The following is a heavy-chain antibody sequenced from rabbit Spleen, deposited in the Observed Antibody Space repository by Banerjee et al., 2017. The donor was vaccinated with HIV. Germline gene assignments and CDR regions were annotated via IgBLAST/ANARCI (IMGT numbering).Heavy chain of an antibody. Sequence: QEQLVESGGGLVQPGGSLKLSCTASGFSFSNKAVMCWVRQAPGKGLEWIACINTYTDKGVYATWAKGRFTISRTSSTTVTLQMTSLTAADTATYFCARDLASVVGWNFNLWGPGTLVTVS. CDR1: GFSFSNKAV. J-gene: IGHJ4*01. V-gene: IGHV1S45*01. CDR3: ARDLASVVGWNFNL. D-gene: IGHD3-1*01. CDR2: INTYTDKG.